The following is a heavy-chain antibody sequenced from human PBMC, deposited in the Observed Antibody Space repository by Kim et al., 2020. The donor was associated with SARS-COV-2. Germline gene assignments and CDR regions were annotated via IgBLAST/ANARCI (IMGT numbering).Heavy chain of an antibody. D-gene: IGHD3-10*01. CDR1: GFTVSGTY. J-gene: IGHJ4*02. CDR2: ISAAGST. V-gene: IGHV3-53*01. Sequence: GGSLRLSCAASGFTVSGTYMNWVRQAPGKGLEWVSLISAAGSTYYADSVKGRFTISRDISKNTVYLQLNSLRAADTAVFYYAAIEVIIASTTAYWGQGT. CDR3: AAIEVIIASTTAY.